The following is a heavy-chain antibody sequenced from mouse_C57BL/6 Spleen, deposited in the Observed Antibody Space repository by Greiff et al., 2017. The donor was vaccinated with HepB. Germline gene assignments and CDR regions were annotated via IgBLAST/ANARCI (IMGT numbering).Heavy chain of an antibody. CDR2: INPNNGGT. D-gene: IGHD1-1*01. CDR3: ARRGYYAPFAY. CDR1: GYTFTDYN. Sequence: EVQLQQSGPELVKPGASVKIPCKAFGYTFTDYNMDWVKQSHGKSLEWIGDINPNNGGTIYNQKFKGKATLTVDKSSSTAYMELRSLTSEDTAVYYCARRGYYAPFAYWGQGTLVTVSA. V-gene: IGHV1-18*01. J-gene: IGHJ3*01.